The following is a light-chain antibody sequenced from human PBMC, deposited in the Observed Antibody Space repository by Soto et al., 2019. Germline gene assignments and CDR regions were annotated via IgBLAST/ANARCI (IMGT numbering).Light chain of an antibody. J-gene: IGKJ4*01. CDR1: QSVRSN. V-gene: IGKV3-15*01. CDR2: GAS. CDR3: HQYDNWPPVT. Sequence: EVVMTQSPATLSVSPGERATLSCRASQSVRSNLAWYQQTPGQAPRLLIYGASTRDTGVPARFSGSGSGTEFTLTISSLQSEDFAVYYCHQYDNWPPVTFGGGTKVEIK.